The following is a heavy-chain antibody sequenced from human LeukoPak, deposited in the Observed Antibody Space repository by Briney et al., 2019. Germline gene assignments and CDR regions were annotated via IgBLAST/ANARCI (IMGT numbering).Heavy chain of an antibody. CDR3: ARDPESGYDIYMDV. CDR1: GFTFSSYS. Sequence: GGSLRLSCAASGFTFSSYSMNWVRQAPGKGLEWVSSIRSSSSYIYYADSVKGRFTISRDNAKNSLYLQMNSLRAEDTAVYYCARDPESGYDIYMDVWGKGTTVTVSS. J-gene: IGHJ6*03. V-gene: IGHV3-21*01. CDR2: IRSSSSYI. D-gene: IGHD5-12*01.